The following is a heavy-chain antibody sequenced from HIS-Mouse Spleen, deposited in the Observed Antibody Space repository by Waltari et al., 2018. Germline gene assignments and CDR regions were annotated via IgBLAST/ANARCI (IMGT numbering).Heavy chain of an antibody. V-gene: IGHV4-39*07. Sequence: QLQLQESGPGLVKPSETLSLTCTVSGGSISSSSYYWGWIRQPPGKGLEWIGSIYYSGRTYYNPSLKSRGTLSVDTSKNQFSLKLSSVTAADTAVYYCAREIPYSSSWYDWYFDLWGRGTLVTVSS. CDR3: AREIPYSSSWYDWYFDL. CDR2: IYYSGRT. D-gene: IGHD6-13*01. J-gene: IGHJ2*01. CDR1: GGSISSSSYY.